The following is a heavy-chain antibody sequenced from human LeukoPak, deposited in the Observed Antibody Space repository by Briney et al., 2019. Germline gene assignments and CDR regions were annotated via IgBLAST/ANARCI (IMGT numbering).Heavy chain of an antibody. CDR3: ASSYDSSGDYYYYMDV. D-gene: IGHD3-22*01. CDR1: GGTFSSYA. CDR2: IIPIFGTA. V-gene: IGHV1-69*06. Sequence: ASVKVSCKASGGTFSSYAISWVRQAPGQGLEWMGGIIPIFGTANYAQKFQGRVTITADKSTSTAYMELSSLRSEDTAVYYCASSYDSSGDYYYYMDVWGKGTTVTISS. J-gene: IGHJ6*03.